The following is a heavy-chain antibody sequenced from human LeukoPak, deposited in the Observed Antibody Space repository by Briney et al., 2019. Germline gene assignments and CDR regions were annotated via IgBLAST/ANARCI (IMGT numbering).Heavy chain of an antibody. CDR1: GFTFDDYA. V-gene: IGHV3-9*01. CDR3: AREMTTVTTWDYYYGMDV. J-gene: IGHJ6*02. CDR2: ISWNSGSI. D-gene: IGHD4-17*01. Sequence: PGRSLRLSCAASGFTFDDYAMHWVRQAPGKGLEWVSGISWNSGSIGYADSVKGRFTISRDNAKNSLYLQMNSLRAEDTALYYCAREMTTVTTWDYYYGMDVWGQGTTVTVSS.